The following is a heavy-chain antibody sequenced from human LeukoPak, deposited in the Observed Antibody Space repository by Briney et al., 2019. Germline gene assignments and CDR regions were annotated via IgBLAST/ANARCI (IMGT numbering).Heavy chain of an antibody. Sequence: GGSLRLSCAASGFTFSSYSMNWVRQAPGKGLEWVSYISSSSSTIYYADSVKGRFTISRDNAKNSLYLQMNSLRAEDTAVYYCARDHRITMAGYWGQGTLVTVSS. J-gene: IGHJ4*02. V-gene: IGHV3-48*01. CDR2: ISSSSSTI. D-gene: IGHD3-10*01. CDR1: GFTFSSYS. CDR3: ARDHRITMAGY.